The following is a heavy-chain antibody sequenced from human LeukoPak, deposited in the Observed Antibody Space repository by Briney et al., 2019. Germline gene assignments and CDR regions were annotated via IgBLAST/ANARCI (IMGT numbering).Heavy chain of an antibody. CDR3: ARVLSEYGDLDY. CDR2: IYYSGST. D-gene: IGHD4-17*01. Sequence: SETLSLTCTVSGGSISSGDYYWSWIRQPPGKGLEWIGYIYYSGSTYYNPSLKSRVTISVHTSKNQFSLKLSSVTAADTAVYYCARVLSEYGDLDYWGQGTLVTVSS. J-gene: IGHJ4*02. V-gene: IGHV4-30-4*08. CDR1: GGSISSGDYY.